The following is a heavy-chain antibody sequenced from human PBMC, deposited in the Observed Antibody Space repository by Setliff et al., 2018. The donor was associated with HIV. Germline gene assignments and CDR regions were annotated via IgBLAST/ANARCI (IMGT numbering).Heavy chain of an antibody. V-gene: IGHV4-61*02. J-gene: IGHJ6*03. Sequence: SETLSLTCTVSGGSISSGGYYWNWIRQPAGKGLEWIGRIYTTGGTNYNPSLKSRITLSVDKSKNQFSLQLKSMTVADTAKCFCARERRWLEAHYYSMDVWGKGTTVTVSS. CDR1: GGSISSGGYY. D-gene: IGHD5-18*01. CDR3: ARERRWLEAHYYSMDV. CDR2: IYTTGGT.